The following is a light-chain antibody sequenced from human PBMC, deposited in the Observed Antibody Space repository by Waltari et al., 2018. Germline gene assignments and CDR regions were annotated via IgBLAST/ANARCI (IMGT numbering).Light chain of an antibody. J-gene: IGLJ2*01. CDR2: GKN. CDR3: NSRDSSGNHLV. CDR1: SLRSYY. V-gene: IGLV3-19*01. Sequence: SSELTQDPAVSVAFGPTVRITCQGDSLRSYYASWYQQKPGQAPVLVIYGKNNRPSGIPDRFSGSSSGNTASLTITGAQAEDEADYYCNSRDSSGNHLVFGGGTKLTVL.